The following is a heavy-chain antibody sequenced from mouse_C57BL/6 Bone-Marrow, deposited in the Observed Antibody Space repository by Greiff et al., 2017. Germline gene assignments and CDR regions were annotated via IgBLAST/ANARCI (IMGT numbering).Heavy chain of an antibody. CDR3: AREVRRRPYAVDY. CDR1: GYTFTSYG. V-gene: IGHV1-81*01. CDR2: IYPRSGNT. J-gene: IGHJ4*01. D-gene: IGHD2-14*01. Sequence: VQLQQSGAELARPGASVKLSCKASGYTFTSYGISWVKQRTGQGLEWIGEIYPRSGNTYYNEKFKGKATLTADKSSSTAYMELRSLTSEDSAVXFCAREVRRRPYAVDYWGQGTSVTVSS.